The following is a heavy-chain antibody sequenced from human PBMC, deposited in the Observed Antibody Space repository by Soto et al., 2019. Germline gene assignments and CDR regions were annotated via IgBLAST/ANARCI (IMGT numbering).Heavy chain of an antibody. CDR3: AKDFADYYDILTGYSDY. D-gene: IGHD3-9*01. CDR1: GFTFSSYG. Sequence: GGSLRLSCAASGFTFSSYGMHWVRQAPGKGLEWVAVISYDGSNKYYADSVKGRFTISRDNSKNTLYLQMNSLRAEDTAVYYCAKDFADYYDILTGYSDYWGQGTLVTVSS. J-gene: IGHJ4*02. CDR2: ISYDGSNK. V-gene: IGHV3-30*18.